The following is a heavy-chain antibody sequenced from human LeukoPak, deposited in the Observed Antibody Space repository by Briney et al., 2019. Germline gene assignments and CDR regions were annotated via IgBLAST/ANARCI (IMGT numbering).Heavy chain of an antibody. V-gene: IGHV3-73*01. CDR2: IRSKANGYAT. D-gene: IGHD1-26*01. Sequence: GGSLRLSCAASGFTFSGSAMHWVRQASGKGLEWVGRIRSKANGYATAYAASVKGRFTISRDDSKNTPYLQMNSLKTEDTAVYYCTTYSGSSETGYWGQGTLVTVSS. CDR1: GFTFSGSA. CDR3: TTYSGSSETGY. J-gene: IGHJ4*02.